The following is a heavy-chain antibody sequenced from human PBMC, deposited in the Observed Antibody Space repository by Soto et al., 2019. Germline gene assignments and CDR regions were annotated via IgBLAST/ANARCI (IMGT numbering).Heavy chain of an antibody. D-gene: IGHD6-19*01. CDR1: GFTFSSYG. CDR2: ISYDGSNK. CDR3: AKDTIAVAPTFDY. J-gene: IGHJ4*02. V-gene: IGHV3-30*18. Sequence: QVQLVESGGGVVQPGRSLRLSCAASGFTFSSYGMHWVRQAPGNGLEWVAVISYDGSNKYYADSVKGRFTISRDNSKNTLYLQMNSLRAEDTAVYYCAKDTIAVAPTFDYWGQGTLVTVSS.